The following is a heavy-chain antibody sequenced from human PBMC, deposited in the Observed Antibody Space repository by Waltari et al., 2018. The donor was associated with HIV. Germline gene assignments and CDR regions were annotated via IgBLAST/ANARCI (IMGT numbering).Heavy chain of an antibody. CDR1: GFTFSDYG. J-gene: IGHJ1*01. V-gene: IGHV3-33*01. CDR3: ARDSSYSTEYFQD. CDR2: IWYDGTNK. D-gene: IGHD4-4*01. Sequence: QVQLVESGGGVVQPGRSLRLSCAASGFTFSDYGMHWVRQAPGKGLEWVAVIWYDGTNKYYTESVKGRFTISRDNSKNTLFLQMSSLSAEDTAVYYCARDSSYSTEYFQDWGQGTLVTVSS.